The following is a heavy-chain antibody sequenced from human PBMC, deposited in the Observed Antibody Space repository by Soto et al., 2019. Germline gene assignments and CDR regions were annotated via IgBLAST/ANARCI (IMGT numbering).Heavy chain of an antibody. V-gene: IGHV3-30*03. Sequence: PGGSLRLSCAASGFTFSSYGIHWVRQAPGKGLEWVALISYDGSNKYYADSVKGRFTISRDNSKNALYLQMNSLRVEDTAVYYCARDYGGSGRFDYWGQGTLVTVSS. CDR1: GFTFSSYG. D-gene: IGHD4-17*01. J-gene: IGHJ4*02. CDR3: ARDYGGSGRFDY. CDR2: ISYDGSNK.